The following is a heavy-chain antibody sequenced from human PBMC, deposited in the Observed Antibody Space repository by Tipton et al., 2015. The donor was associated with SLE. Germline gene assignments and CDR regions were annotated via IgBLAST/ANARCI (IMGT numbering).Heavy chain of an antibody. CDR3: ARAIGANYFNF. D-gene: IGHD3-16*01. Sequence: GLVKPSETLSLTCSVSGDSISRYYWGWIRQPPGKGLEWIGNINYSGTTYFNPSLKTRVTISVDTSKIQFSLRLTSVTAADTAVYYCARAIGANYFNFWGQGTLVTVSA. V-gene: IGHV4-59*12. CDR2: INYSGTT. J-gene: IGHJ4*02. CDR1: GDSISRYY.